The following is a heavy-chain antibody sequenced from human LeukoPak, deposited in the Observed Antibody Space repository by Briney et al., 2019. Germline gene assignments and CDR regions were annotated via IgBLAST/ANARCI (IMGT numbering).Heavy chain of an antibody. J-gene: IGHJ3*02. D-gene: IGHD5-12*01. V-gene: IGHV3-23*01. CDR1: GFTFSSYA. Sequence: GGSLRLSCAASGFTFSSYAMSWVRQAPGKGLEWVSAISGSGGSTYYADSVKGRFTISRDNSKNTLYLQMNSLRAEDTAVYYCARVIVATNTFDAFDIWGQGTLVTVSS. CDR2: ISGSGGST. CDR3: ARVIVATNTFDAFDI.